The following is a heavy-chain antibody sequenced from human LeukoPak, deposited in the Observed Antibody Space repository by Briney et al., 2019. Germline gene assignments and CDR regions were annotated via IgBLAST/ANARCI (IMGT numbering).Heavy chain of an antibody. J-gene: IGHJ4*02. V-gene: IGHV1-2*02. CDR2: INPNNGGT. Sequence: ASVKVSCKASGYTFTGYYMHWVRQAPGQGLEWMGWINPNNGGTNYAQKFQGTVTMTRDTSTSTAYMELSRLRSDDTAVYYCARGRDSSGSYYGDMAYWGQGTLVTVSS. D-gene: IGHD3-22*01. CDR3: ARGRDSSGSYYGDMAY. CDR1: GYTFTGYY.